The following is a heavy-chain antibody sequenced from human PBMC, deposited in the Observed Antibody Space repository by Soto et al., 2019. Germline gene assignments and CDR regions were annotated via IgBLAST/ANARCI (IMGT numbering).Heavy chain of an antibody. D-gene: IGHD1-26*01. CDR3: ARAASGTYRIDY. CDR2: ISSASSNI. J-gene: IGHJ4*02. V-gene: IGHV3-48*02. Sequence: QPGGSLRPSCTVSGFTFSTYNMNWVRQAPGKGLEWVSYISSASSNIFYADSVKGRFTISRDNAKNSLFLQMNSLRDEDTAVYYCARAASGTYRIDYWGQGTLVTVSS. CDR1: GFTFSTYN.